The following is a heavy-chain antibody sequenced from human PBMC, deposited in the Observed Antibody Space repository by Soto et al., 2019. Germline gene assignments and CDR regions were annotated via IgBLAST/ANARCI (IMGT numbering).Heavy chain of an antibody. CDR1: GDTFNFYT. V-gene: IGHV1-69*02. D-gene: IGHD3-10*01. Sequence: QVQLVQSGSDVKKAGSSVKVSCKASGDTFNFYTINWVRQAPGLGLEWMGRFNPILSMSNYAQKFEGRVTITADKSTNTAYMELSRLRVEDTAMYCCVTSYGSGYRAFDFWGQGALVTVSS. J-gene: IGHJ4*02. CDR2: FNPILSMS. CDR3: VTSYGSGYRAFDF.